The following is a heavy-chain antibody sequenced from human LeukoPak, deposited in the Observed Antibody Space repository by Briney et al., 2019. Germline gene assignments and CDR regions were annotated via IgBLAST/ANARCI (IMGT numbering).Heavy chain of an antibody. D-gene: IGHD3-3*01. V-gene: IGHV3-7*01. Sequence: TGGSLRLSCAASGFTFSSYWMSWVHQAPGKGLEWVANIKQDGSEEYYVDSVKGRFTISRDNAKNSLYLQMNSLRAEDTAVYYCASSGYDFRSGYPLDYWGQGTLVTVSS. CDR1: GFTFSSYW. CDR2: IKQDGSEE. CDR3: ASSGYDFRSGYPLDY. J-gene: IGHJ4*02.